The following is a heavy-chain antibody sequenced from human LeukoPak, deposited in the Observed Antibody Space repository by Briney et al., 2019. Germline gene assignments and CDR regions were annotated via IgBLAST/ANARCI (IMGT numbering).Heavy chain of an antibody. CDR3: AKKRAAALPPNFDY. Sequence: GGSLRLSCAASGFTFSSYGMHWVRQAPGKGLKWVAFIQYDGSNKYYADSVKGRFTISRDNSKNTLYLQMNSLRAEDTAVYYCAKKRAAALPPNFDYWGQGTLVTVSS. CDR2: IQYDGSNK. D-gene: IGHD6-13*01. V-gene: IGHV3-30*02. CDR1: GFTFSSYG. J-gene: IGHJ4*02.